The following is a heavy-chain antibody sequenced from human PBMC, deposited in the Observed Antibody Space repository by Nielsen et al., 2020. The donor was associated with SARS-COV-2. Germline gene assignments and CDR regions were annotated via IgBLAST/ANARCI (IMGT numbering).Heavy chain of an antibody. V-gene: IGHV3-66*01. D-gene: IGHD2-8*02. J-gene: IGHJ2*01. CDR3: ARDRVLENPYWYFDL. CDR2: IYSGGST. CDR1: GFTFSDYY. Sequence: GESLKISCAASGFTFSDYYMSWVRQAPGKGLEWVSVIYSGGSTYYADSVKGRFTISRDNSKNTLYLQMNSLRAEDTAVYYCARDRVLENPYWYFDLWGRGTLVTVSS.